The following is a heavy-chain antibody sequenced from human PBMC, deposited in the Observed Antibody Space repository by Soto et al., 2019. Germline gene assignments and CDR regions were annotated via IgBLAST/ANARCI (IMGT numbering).Heavy chain of an antibody. CDR3: AKIAAADNYYYYYMDV. Sequence: GGSLRLSCAASGFTFSSYAMSWVRQAPGKGLEWVSAISGSGGSTYYADSVKGRFTISRDNSKNTLYLQMNSLRAEDTAVYYCAKIAAADNYYYYYMDVWGKGTTVTVSS. J-gene: IGHJ6*03. CDR2: ISGSGGST. V-gene: IGHV3-23*01. CDR1: GFTFSSYA. D-gene: IGHD6-13*01.